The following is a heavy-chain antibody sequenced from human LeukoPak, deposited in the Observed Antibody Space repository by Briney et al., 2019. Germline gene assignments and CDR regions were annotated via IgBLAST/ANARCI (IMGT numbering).Heavy chain of an antibody. J-gene: IGHJ5*02. V-gene: IGHV5-51*01. Sequence: GASLKISCKGSGSLFTSYWIGWVRQLPGKGLEWMGIIYPGDSDTRYSPSFQGQVTISAGKSISIAYLQWSSLKASDTAMYYCARAIQPVVPAAVYGSNWFDPWGQGTLVTVSS. CDR2: IYPGDSDT. D-gene: IGHD2-2*01. CDR3: ARAIQPVVPAAVYGSNWFDP. CDR1: GSLFTSYW.